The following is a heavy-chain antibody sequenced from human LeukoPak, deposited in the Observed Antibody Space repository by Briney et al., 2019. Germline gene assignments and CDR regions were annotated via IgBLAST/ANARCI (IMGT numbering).Heavy chain of an antibody. CDR2: ISWNSGSI. CDR1: GFTFDDYA. CDR3: ARDHGRGYSYQEPNYFDY. D-gene: IGHD5-18*01. V-gene: IGHV3-9*01. Sequence: GGSLRLSCAASGFTFDDYAMHWVRQAPGKGLEWVSGISWNSGSIGYADSVKGRFTISRDNAKNSLYLQMNSLRAEDTAVYYCARDHGRGYSYQEPNYFDYWGQGTLVTVSS. J-gene: IGHJ4*02.